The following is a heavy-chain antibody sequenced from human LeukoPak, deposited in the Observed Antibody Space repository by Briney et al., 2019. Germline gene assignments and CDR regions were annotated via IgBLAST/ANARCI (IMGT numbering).Heavy chain of an antibody. D-gene: IGHD2-15*01. CDR2: IKTKADGGTT. CDR1: GFTFSDAW. V-gene: IGHV3-15*01. Sequence: GGSLRLSCAASGFTFSDAWMSWVRQAPGMGLEWVGRIKTKADGGTTEYAAPVKGRFSISRDDSKTTLYLQINSLGSEDTAVYYCTADMPASSRAADYWGQGTLVSVSS. CDR3: TADMPASSRAADY. J-gene: IGHJ4*02.